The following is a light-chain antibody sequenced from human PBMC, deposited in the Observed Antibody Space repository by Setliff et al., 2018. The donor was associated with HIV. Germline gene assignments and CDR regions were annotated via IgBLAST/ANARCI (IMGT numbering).Light chain of an antibody. V-gene: IGLV1-47*01. CDR1: KSNIGVNY. J-gene: IGLJ2*01. CDR3: ATWDYTMDVLV. CDR2: RND. Sequence: QSVLTQPPSVSGAPGRSVTIFCSGSKSNIGVNYVYWYQQVQGRPPKLLIHRNDERPSGVPDRISGSKTGTSGSLAIRGLRSEDEGDYYCATWDYTMDVLVFGGGTKVTVL.